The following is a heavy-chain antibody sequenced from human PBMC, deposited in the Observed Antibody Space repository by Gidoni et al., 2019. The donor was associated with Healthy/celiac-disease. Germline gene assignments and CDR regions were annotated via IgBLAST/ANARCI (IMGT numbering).Heavy chain of an antibody. J-gene: IGHJ4*02. Sequence: VQLQESGPGLVKPSETLSLTCTVSVVSISSYYWSWSRQPPGKGLEWIGYIYYRGSTNDNPSLKSRVTIAVDTSKNQCSLKLSSVTAADTAVYYCARTDTAVTLDYWGQGTLVTVSS. V-gene: IGHV4-59*01. CDR1: VVSISSYY. D-gene: IGHD5-18*01. CDR3: ARTDTAVTLDY. CDR2: IYYRGST.